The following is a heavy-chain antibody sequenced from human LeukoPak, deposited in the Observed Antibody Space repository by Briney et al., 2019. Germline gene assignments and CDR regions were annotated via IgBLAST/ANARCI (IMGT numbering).Heavy chain of an antibody. V-gene: IGHV3-30*18. Sequence: GRSLRLSCAASGFTFSSYGMHWVRQAPGKGLEWVAVISYDGSNKYYADSVKGRFTISRDNSKNTLYLQMNSLRAEDTAVYYCAKDIAAAGNFDYWGQGTLVTVSS. J-gene: IGHJ4*02. D-gene: IGHD6-13*01. CDR3: AKDIAAAGNFDY. CDR2: ISYDGSNK. CDR1: GFTFSSYG.